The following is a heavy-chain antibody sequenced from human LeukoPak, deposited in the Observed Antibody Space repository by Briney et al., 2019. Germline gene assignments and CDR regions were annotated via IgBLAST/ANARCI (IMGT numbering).Heavy chain of an antibody. CDR1: GDSVSRNSAA. Sequence: SQTLSLTCAISGDSVSRNSAAWTWIRQSPSRGLEWLGRTYYTSKWFNDYAVSLRSRITVNPDTSKNQFSLQLSSVTPEDTAVYYCARGRHFYYGMDVWGQGTTVTVSS. D-gene: IGHD3-3*02. CDR2: TYYTSKWFN. CDR3: ARGRHFYYGMDV. J-gene: IGHJ6*02. V-gene: IGHV6-1*01.